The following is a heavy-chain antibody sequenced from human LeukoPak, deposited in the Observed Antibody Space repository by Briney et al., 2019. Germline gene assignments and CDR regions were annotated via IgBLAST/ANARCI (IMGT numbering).Heavy chain of an antibody. CDR3: ARGPAGYDYVWGSYRPKPGWFDP. D-gene: IGHD3-16*02. Sequence: ASVKVSCKASGYTFTGYDINWVRQATGQGLEWMGWMNPNSGNTGYAQKFQGRVTVTRNTSISTACMELSSLRSEDTAVYYCARGPAGYDYVWGSYRPKPGWFDPWGQGTLVTVSS. V-gene: IGHV1-8*03. CDR2: MNPNSGNT. J-gene: IGHJ5*02. CDR1: GYTFTGYD.